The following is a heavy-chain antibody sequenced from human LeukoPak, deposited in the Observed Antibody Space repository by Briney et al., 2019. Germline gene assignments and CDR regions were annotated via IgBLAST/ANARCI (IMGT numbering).Heavy chain of an antibody. CDR3: ARNYSSSSLAYYYYMDV. CDR2: IYSGGST. J-gene: IGHJ6*03. CDR1: EFSVGSNY. D-gene: IGHD6-6*01. V-gene: IGHV3-66*01. Sequence: GGSLRLSCAASEFSVGSNYMTWVRQAPGKGLEWVSLIYSGGSTYYADSVKGRFTISRDNAKNSLYLQMNSLRAEDTAVYYCARNYSSSSLAYYYYMDVWGKGTTVTVSS.